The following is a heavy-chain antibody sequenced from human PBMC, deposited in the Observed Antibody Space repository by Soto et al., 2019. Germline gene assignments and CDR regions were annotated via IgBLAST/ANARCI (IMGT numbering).Heavy chain of an antibody. D-gene: IGHD6-13*01. CDR2: IYSGGST. Sequence: LRLSCAASGFTVSSNYMSWVRQAPGKGLEWVSVIYSGGSTYYADSVKGRFTISRDNSKNTLYLQMNSLRAEDTAVYYCAREKGIAAAGTLHYYYYYGMDVWGQGTTVTVSS. J-gene: IGHJ6*02. V-gene: IGHV3-53*01. CDR3: AREKGIAAAGTLHYYYYYGMDV. CDR1: GFTVSSNY.